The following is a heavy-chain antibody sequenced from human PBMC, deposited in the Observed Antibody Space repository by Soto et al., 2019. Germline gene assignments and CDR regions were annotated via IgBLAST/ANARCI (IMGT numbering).Heavy chain of an antibody. D-gene: IGHD2-21*02. J-gene: IGHJ6*02. Sequence: QVQLVQSGAEVKKPGSSVKVSCKASGGTFSSYAISWVRQAPGQGLEWMGGIIPIFGTANYAQKFQGRVTITADESTSTAYMELSSLRSEDTAVYYCAGAPLYCGGDCYVQGYYYYGMDVWGQGTTVTVSS. V-gene: IGHV1-69*01. CDR3: AGAPLYCGGDCYVQGYYYYGMDV. CDR1: GGTFSSYA. CDR2: IIPIFGTA.